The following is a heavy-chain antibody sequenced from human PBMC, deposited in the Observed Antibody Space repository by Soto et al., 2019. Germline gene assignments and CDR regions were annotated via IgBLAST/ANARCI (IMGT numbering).Heavy chain of an antibody. CDR3: ASGGGGSSWYVGGSRIDY. D-gene: IGHD6-13*01. CDR2: IGAAGDT. V-gene: IGHV3-13*01. J-gene: IGHJ4*02. Sequence: EVQLVESGGGLVQPGGSLRLSCAASGFTFSNYDMHWVRQVTGKGLEWVSAIGAAGDTYYPDSVKGRFTISRENAKNALYLQMNSLRAEDTAVYYCASGGGGSSWYVGGSRIDYWGQGALVTVSS. CDR1: GFTFSNYD.